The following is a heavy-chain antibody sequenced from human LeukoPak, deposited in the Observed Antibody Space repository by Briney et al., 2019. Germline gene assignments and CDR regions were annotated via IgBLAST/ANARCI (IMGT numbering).Heavy chain of an antibody. V-gene: IGHV3-74*01. Sequence: GGSLRLSCAASGFTFSNYWMHWVRQVPGKGLVWVPHINSDGGIINYADSVKGRFTISRDNAKNTLYLQMNSLRVEDTAVYYCARGRGWYFDLWGRGTLVTVSS. D-gene: IGHD3-10*01. CDR2: INSDGGII. CDR1: GFTFSNYW. J-gene: IGHJ2*01. CDR3: ARGRGWYFDL.